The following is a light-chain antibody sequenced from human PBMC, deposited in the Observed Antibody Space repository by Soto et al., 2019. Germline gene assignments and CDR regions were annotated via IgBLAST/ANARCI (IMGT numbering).Light chain of an antibody. V-gene: IGKV1-39*01. CDR2: AAS. CDR3: QQSYITPYT. CDR1: QSISVH. Sequence: DIQITQSPSSLSASVGATVTITCRASQSISVHLNWYQQKPGKVPKLLIYAASNLQSGVPSSFSGSGSETDFALTISSLQPEDFATYYCQQSYITPYTFGQGTKLQIK. J-gene: IGKJ2*01.